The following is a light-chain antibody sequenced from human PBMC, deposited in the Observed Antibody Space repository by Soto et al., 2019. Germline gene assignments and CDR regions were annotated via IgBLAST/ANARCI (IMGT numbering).Light chain of an antibody. J-gene: IGLJ2*01. Sequence: QSVLTQSPSASASLGASVKLTCTLSSGHSSYAIAWHQQQPEKGPRYLMKLNSDGSHSKGDGLPDRFSGSSSGAERYLTISSLQSEDEADYYCQTWGTGILVVFGGGPKLTVL. CDR3: QTWGTGILVV. V-gene: IGLV4-69*01. CDR2: LNSDGSH. CDR1: SGHSSYA.